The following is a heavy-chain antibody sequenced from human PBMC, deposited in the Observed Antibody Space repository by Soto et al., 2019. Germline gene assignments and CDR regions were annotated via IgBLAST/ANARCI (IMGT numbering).Heavy chain of an antibody. D-gene: IGHD3-3*01. J-gene: IGHJ6*02. CDR3: ASLRDYDFWSGSDV. CDR2: IYYSGST. Sequence: SETLSLTCTASGVSISSNTIYWGWIRQPPGKGLEWIGSIYYSGSTYYSPSLKSRVTISVDTSKNQFSLKLSSVTAADTAVYYCASLRDYDFWSGSDVWGQGTTVT. V-gene: IGHV4-39*01. CDR1: GVSISSNTIY.